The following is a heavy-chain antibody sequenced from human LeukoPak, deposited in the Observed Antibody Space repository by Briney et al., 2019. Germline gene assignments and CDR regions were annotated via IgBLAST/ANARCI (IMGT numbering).Heavy chain of an antibody. J-gene: IGHJ4*02. CDR3: ARSMGMYSGSYYGDY. CDR1: GYTFTGYY. D-gene: IGHD1-26*01. CDR2: INPNSGGT. Sequence: ASVKVSCKASGYTFTGYYMHWVRQAPGQGLELMGWINPNSGGTNYAQKFQGRVTMTRDTSISTAYMELSRLRSDDAAVYYCARSMGMYSGSYYGDYWGQGTLVTVSS. V-gene: IGHV1-2*02.